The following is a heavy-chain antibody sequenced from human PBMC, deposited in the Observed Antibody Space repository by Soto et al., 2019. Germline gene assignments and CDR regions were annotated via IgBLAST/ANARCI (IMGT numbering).Heavy chain of an antibody. V-gene: IGHV3-30-3*01. J-gene: IGHJ4*02. CDR1: GFTFSSYA. D-gene: IGHD2-2*01. CDR3: ARDPCFSCGSIPYLDY. Sequence: GGSLRLSCAASGFTFSSYAMHWVRQAPGKGLEWVAVISYDGSNKYYADSVKGRFTISRDNSKNTLYLQMNSLRAEDTAVYYCARDPCFSCGSIPYLDYWGQGTLVTVSS. CDR2: ISYDGSNK.